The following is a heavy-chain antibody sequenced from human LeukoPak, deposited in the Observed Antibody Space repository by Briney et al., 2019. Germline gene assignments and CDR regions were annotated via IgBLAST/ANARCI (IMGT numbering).Heavy chain of an antibody. CDR1: GFTFSDCY. V-gene: IGHV3-11*04. J-gene: IGHJ4*02. Sequence: GGSLRLSCAASGFTFSDCYMSWIRQAPGKGLEWVSYISSSGSTIYYADSVKGRFTISRDNAKNSLYLQMNSLRAEDTAVYYCARESVIIREDYWGQGTLVTVSS. D-gene: IGHD1-26*01. CDR3: ARESVIIREDY. CDR2: ISSSGSTI.